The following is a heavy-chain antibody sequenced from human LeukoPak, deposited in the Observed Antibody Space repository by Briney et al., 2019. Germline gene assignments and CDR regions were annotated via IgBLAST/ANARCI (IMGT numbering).Heavy chain of an antibody. CDR3: ARQVQQWLVQWFDP. Sequence: SETLSLTCAVYGGSFSGYYWSWIRQPPGKGLEWIGYIYYSGSTNYNPSLKSRVTISVDTSKNQFSLKLSSVTAADTAVYYCARQVQQWLVQWFDPWGQGTLVTVSS. V-gene: IGHV4-59*01. J-gene: IGHJ5*02. CDR1: GGSFSGYY. CDR2: IYYSGST. D-gene: IGHD6-19*01.